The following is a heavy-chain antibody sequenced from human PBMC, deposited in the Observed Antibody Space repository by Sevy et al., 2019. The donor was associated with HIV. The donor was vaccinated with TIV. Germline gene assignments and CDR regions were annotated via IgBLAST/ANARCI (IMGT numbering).Heavy chain of an antibody. J-gene: IGHJ4*01. CDR3: AREGCSKPHDY. V-gene: IGHV3-23*01. D-gene: IGHD2-2*01. CDR2: LSFACGRI. CDR1: GFTFSSYA. Sequence: GGSLRLSCAASGFTFSSYAMSWVRQTPGKGLEWVSTLSFACGRINYADSVKGRFTMSRDDSRNTFYLQMDSLRAEDTAIYYCAREGCSKPHDYWGHGTLVTVSS.